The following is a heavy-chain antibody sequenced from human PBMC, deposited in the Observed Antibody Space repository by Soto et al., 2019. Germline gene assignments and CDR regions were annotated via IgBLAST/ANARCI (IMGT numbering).Heavy chain of an antibody. Sequence: GGSLRLSCAASGFTFSSYSMNWVRKAPGKGLEWVSSMSSSSSYIYYADSVKGRFTISRDNEKNSRDLQMNSLRVEDTAIYYCAKMVNSGSRTQYFDFGGQGTFVTVSS. J-gene: IGHJ4*02. D-gene: IGHD2-8*01. CDR2: MSSSSSYI. CDR1: GFTFSSYS. V-gene: IGHV3-21*03. CDR3: AKMVNSGSRTQYFDF.